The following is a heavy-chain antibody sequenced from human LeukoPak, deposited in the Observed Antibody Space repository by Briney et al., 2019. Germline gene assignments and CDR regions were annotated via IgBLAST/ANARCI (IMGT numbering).Heavy chain of an antibody. CDR1: GFTFSRYA. J-gene: IGHJ4*02. CDR3: ATYRQVLLPFES. D-gene: IGHD2-8*02. Sequence: PGGSLRLSCGASGFTFSRYAMSWVRQAPGKALQWVSQIDGSGGAIYYAHSVRGRFTISRDNSKNTLFLEMNSLRAEDTAIYYCATYRQVLLPFESWGQGTLVTVSS. CDR2: IDGSGGAI. V-gene: IGHV3-23*01.